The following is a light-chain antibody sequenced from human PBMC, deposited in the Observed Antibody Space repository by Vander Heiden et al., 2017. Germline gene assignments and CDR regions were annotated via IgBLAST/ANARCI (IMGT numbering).Light chain of an antibody. J-gene: IGLJ2*01. CDR3: NSRDNSGNHP. Sequence: SSELTQDPAVSVALGQTVRITCQGDSLRSHYGSWYQQKPGQPPVLVSYGKNNRPSGIPDRFSGSSSGNTASLTITGAQAEDEADYYCNSRDNSGNHPFGGGTKLTVL. CDR2: GKN. CDR1: SLRSHY. V-gene: IGLV3-19*01.